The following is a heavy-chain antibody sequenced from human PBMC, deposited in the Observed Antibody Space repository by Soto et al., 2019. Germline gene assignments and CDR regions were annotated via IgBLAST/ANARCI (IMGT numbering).Heavy chain of an antibody. CDR2: ISGSGGST. Sequence: EVQLLESGGGLVQPGRSLTLSCAASGFSFSNYALAWVRQAPGKGLDWVSGISGSGGSTYYADSVKGRFNVSRDNSKNSLYLQMSSLRVEDTAVYYCASLGTIFGEVIIPFDYWGRGTLVTVSS. D-gene: IGHD3-3*01. J-gene: IGHJ4*02. CDR3: ASLGTIFGEVIIPFDY. CDR1: GFSFSNYA. V-gene: IGHV3-23*01.